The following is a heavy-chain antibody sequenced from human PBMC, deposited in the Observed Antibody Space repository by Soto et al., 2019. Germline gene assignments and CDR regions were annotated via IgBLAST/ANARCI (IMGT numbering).Heavy chain of an antibody. CDR2: IIPILGIA. CDR3: ARGGIAAAGVNPYYYYYMDV. D-gene: IGHD6-13*01. J-gene: IGHJ6*03. Sequence: SVKVSCKASGGTFSSYTISWVRQAPGQGLEWMGRIIPILGIANYAQKFQGRVTITADKSTSTAYMELSSLRSEDTAVYYCARGGIAAAGVNPYYYYYMDVWGKGTTVTVSS. V-gene: IGHV1-69*02. CDR1: GGTFSSYT.